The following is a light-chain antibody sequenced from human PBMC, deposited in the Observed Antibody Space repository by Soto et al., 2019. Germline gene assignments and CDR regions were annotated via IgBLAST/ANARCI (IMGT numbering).Light chain of an antibody. Sequence: EIVLTQSPGTLSLSPGESVILSCRASQSVSGTYLAWYQQRPGQAPRLLMYGISSRATGIPDRFSGSGSGTDFTLTISRLEPEDFAVYFCQQYGNSPWTFGQGTKVEIK. CDR2: GIS. CDR1: QSVSGTY. CDR3: QQYGNSPWT. J-gene: IGKJ1*01. V-gene: IGKV3-20*01.